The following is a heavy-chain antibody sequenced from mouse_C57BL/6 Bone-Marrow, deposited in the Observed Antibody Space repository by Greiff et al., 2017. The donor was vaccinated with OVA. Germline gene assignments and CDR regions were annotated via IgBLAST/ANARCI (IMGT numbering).Heavy chain of an antibody. V-gene: IGHV14-4*01. D-gene: IGHD1-1*01. CDR2: IGPENGDT. Sequence: EVQLQQSGAELVRPGASVKLSCAASGFNFNDDYMHWVQQRPEQGLEWIGSIGPENGDTDYATKLQGRATITADTTANTAYLQLSSLTSEDTAVYYGTPWCITTVVGDFDYWGQGTTLTVSS. CDR1: GFNFNDDY. J-gene: IGHJ2*01. CDR3: TPWCITTVVGDFDY.